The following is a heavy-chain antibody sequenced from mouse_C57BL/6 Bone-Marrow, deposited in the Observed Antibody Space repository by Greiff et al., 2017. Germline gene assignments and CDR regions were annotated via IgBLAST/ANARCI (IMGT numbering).Heavy chain of an antibody. CDR3: ARDRLRTGFDY. CDR2: ISDGGSYT. D-gene: IGHD5-1*01. Sequence: DVMLVESGGGLVKPGGSLKLSCAASGFTFSSYAMSWVRQTPEKRLEWVATISDGGSYTYYPDNVKGRFTIYRDNAKNNLYLQMSHLKSEDTAMYYCARDRLRTGFDYWGQGTTLTVSS. J-gene: IGHJ2*01. V-gene: IGHV5-4*01. CDR1: GFTFSSYA.